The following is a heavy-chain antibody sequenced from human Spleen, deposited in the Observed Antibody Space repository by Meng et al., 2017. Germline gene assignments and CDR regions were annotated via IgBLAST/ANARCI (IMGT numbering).Heavy chain of an antibody. CDR1: GLPFSTYA. D-gene: IGHD6-13*01. CDR3: TRMADSSSWYAYYYYGMDV. Sequence: GESLKISCVVSGLPFSTYALTWVRQAPGKEPEWVSGINTSGGKTYYADSVKGRFTISRDNSKNTLYLQMTSLRAEDTAVYYCTRMADSSSWYAYYYYGMDVWGQGTTVTVSS. CDR2: INTSGGKT. J-gene: IGHJ6*02. V-gene: IGHV3-23*01.